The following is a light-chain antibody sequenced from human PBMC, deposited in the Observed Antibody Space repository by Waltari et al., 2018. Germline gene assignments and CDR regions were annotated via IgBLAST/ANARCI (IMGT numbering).Light chain of an antibody. CDR3: SSYTSSSTPV. CDR2: EVR. Sequence: QSALTQPASMSGSPGQSVTIPCPGTRRDVGGYNYVSWYQQHPGKAPQLIIYEVRNRPSGVSNRFSGSKSGNTASLTISGLQAEDEADYYCSSYTSSSTPVFGGGTKLTVL. V-gene: IGLV2-14*01. J-gene: IGLJ2*01. CDR1: RRDVGGYNY.